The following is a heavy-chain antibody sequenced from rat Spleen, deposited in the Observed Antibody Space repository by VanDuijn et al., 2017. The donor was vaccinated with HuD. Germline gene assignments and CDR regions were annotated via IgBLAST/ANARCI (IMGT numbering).Heavy chain of an antibody. D-gene: IGHD1-12*03. CDR3: TTWDYYDGSQPMDA. CDR1: GFTFSDYG. J-gene: IGHJ4*01. V-gene: IGHV5-20*01. CDR2: ISYDGSST. Sequence: EVQVLESGGGLVQPGRSLKLSCTASGFTFSDYGMAWVRQAPKKGLEWVASISYDGSSTYYRDSVKGRFTISRDNAKSTLYLQMDSLRSEDTATYYCTTWDYYDGSQPMDAWGQGASVTVSS.